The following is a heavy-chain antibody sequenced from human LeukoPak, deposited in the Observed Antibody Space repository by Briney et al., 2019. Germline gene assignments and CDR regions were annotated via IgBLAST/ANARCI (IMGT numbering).Heavy chain of an antibody. J-gene: IGHJ6*02. CDR2: ISAYNGNT. V-gene: IGHV1-18*01. D-gene: IGHD2-2*01. Sequence: ASVKVSCKASGYTFTSYDINWVRQATGQGLEWMGWISAYNGNTNYAQKLQGRVTMTTDTSTSTAYMELRSLRSDDTAVYYCARDSDIVVVFNYYGMDVWGQGTTVTVSS. CDR1: GYTFTSYD. CDR3: ARDSDIVVVFNYYGMDV.